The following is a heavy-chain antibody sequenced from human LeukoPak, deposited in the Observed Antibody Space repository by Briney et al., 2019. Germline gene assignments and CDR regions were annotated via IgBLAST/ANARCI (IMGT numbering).Heavy chain of an antibody. D-gene: IGHD4-17*01. CDR3: ATLGGTTDYYYGMDV. J-gene: IGHJ6*02. Sequence: SETLSLTCTVSGGSISSSSYYWGWIRQPPGKGLEWIGSIYYSGSTYYNPSLKSRVTISVDTSKNQFSLKLSSVTAADTAVYYCATLGGTTDYYYGMDVWGQGTTVTVSS. CDR1: GGSISSSSYY. V-gene: IGHV4-39*07. CDR2: IYYSGST.